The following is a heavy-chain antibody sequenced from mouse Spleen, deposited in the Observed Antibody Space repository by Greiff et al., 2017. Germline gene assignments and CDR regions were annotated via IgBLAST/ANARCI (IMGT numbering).Heavy chain of an antibody. D-gene: IGHD2-4*01. CDR2: INPSSGYT. J-gene: IGHJ1*01. CDR1: GYTFTSYW. V-gene: IGHV1-7*01. Sequence: QVQLQQSGAELVKPGASVKLSCKASGYTFTSYWMHWVKQRPGQGLEWIGYINPSSGYTKSNQKFKDKAPLTADKSSSTAYMQLSSLTYEDSAVYYFAKSTMITTEYLDVWGAGTTVTVSS. CDR3: AKSTMITTEYLDV.